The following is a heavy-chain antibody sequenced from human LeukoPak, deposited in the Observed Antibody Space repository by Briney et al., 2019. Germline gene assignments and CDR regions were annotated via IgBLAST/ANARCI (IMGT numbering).Heavy chain of an antibody. CDR1: GGSFSGYY. CDR2: INHSGST. D-gene: IGHD3-22*01. V-gene: IGHV4-34*01. CDR3: ASATGYYYDSSGYYYYYYMDV. Sequence: KPSETLSPTCAVYGGSFSGYYWSWIRQPPGKGLEWIGEINHSGSTNYNPSLKSRVTISVDTSKNQFSLKLSSVTAADTAVYYCASATGYYYDSSGYYYYYYMDVWGKGTTVTVSS. J-gene: IGHJ6*03.